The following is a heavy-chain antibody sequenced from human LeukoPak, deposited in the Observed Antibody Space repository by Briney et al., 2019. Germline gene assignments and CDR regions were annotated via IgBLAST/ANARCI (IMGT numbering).Heavy chain of an antibody. CDR1: GDSISTSLHY. CDR3: ARDRWFDP. V-gene: IGHV4-61*01. J-gene: IGHJ5*02. CDR2: IYYTGST. Sequence: SETLSLTCTASGDSISTSLHYWSWIRQPPGKGLEWIGYIYYTGSTNYNPSLKSRVTISVDTSKNQFSLKLSSVTAADTAVYYCARDRWFDPWGQGTLVTVSS.